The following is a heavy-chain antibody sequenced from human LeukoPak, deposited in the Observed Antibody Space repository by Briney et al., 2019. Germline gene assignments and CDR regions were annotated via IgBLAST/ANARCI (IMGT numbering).Heavy chain of an antibody. D-gene: IGHD3-10*01. Sequence: GGSLRLSCAASGFTFSNYAMSWVRQAPGKGLEWVSAISGSGDSTYYADSVKGRFTISRDNSKNTLFLQMSSLRAEDTAVYYCAKFTHGSGSFNPAYNWFDPWGQGTLVTVSS. CDR2: ISGSGDST. CDR3: AKFTHGSGSFNPAYNWFDP. J-gene: IGHJ5*02. CDR1: GFTFSNYA. V-gene: IGHV3-23*01.